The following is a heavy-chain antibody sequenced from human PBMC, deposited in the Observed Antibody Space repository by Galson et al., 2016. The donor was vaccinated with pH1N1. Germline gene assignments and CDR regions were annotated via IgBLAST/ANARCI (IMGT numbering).Heavy chain of an antibody. CDR2: VYPGDSDT. D-gene: IGHD6-6*01. CDR3: ARHQSSSDDYFFYNMDV. J-gene: IGHJ6*02. Sequence: SGAEVKKPGESLKISCKGSGYLFSTFWIGWVRQMPGKGLEWMGIVYPGDSDTRYNPSFKGQVTISVDKSISTAYLQWSSLKASDSAIYFCARHQSSSDDYFFYNMDVWGQGTTVTVSS. V-gene: IGHV5-51*01. CDR1: GYLFSTFW.